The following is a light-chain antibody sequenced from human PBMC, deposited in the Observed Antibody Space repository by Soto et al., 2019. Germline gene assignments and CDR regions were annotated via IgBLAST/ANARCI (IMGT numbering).Light chain of an antibody. J-gene: IGKJ3*01. CDR3: QQYASAPFS. V-gene: IGKV3-20*01. CDR1: HSINTSF. CDR2: AAS. Sequence: EIVFTQSPGTLSLSPGDRATRSFRASHSINTSFLAWFQQKPGEAPRLLIYAASTRATGIPDRFSGSASETDFTLTINRLEREDSAVYYCQQYASAPFSLGPGTKVDIK.